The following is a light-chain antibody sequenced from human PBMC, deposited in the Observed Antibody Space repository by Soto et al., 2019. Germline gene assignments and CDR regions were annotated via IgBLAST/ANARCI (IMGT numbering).Light chain of an antibody. CDR3: AEWDDSLNCRV. CDR1: SSNIGTSS. Sequence: QSVLTQPHSASGTPGQRVTISCSGSSSNIGTSSVHWFQQLPGTAPKLLISTTNQRPSGVPERFSGSKSGTSASLAISGLQSEDEADYYCAEWDDSLNCRVFRTGTEVTV. CDR2: TTN. J-gene: IGLJ1*01. V-gene: IGLV1-44*01.